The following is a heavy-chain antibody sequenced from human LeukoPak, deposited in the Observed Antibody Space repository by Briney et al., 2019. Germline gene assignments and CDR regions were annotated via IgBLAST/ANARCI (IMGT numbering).Heavy chain of an antibody. CDR3: ARYYYDSSGYYGPGRIDY. CDR2: IIPIFGTA. D-gene: IGHD3-22*01. V-gene: IGHV1-69*13. J-gene: IGHJ4*02. CDR1: GGTFSSYA. Sequence: SVKVSCKASGGTFSSYAISWVRQAPGQGLEWMGGIIPIFGTANYAQKFQGRVTITADESTSTAYMELSSLRSGDTAVYYCARYYYDSSGYYGPGRIDYWGQGTLVTVSS.